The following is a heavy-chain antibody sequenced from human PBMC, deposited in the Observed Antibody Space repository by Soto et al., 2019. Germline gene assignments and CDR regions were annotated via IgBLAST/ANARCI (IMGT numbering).Heavy chain of an antibody. J-gene: IGHJ4*02. CDR3: ARDTMSTDPFDY. CDR2: INSDGSTT. Sequence: EVQLVESGGGLVQPGGSLRLSCAASGFTFSSYWMHWVRQVPGKGLVWVSRINSDGSTTRYADSVKGRFTSSRDNAKNTLYLQMNSLRAEDTAVDYCARDTMSTDPFDYWGQGTLVTVSS. D-gene: IGHD4-4*01. CDR1: GFTFSSYW. V-gene: IGHV3-74*01.